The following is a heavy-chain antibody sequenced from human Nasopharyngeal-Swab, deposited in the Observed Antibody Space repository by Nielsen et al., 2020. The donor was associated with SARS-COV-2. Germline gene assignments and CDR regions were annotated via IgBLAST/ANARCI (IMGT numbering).Heavy chain of an antibody. Sequence: SETLSLTCAVYGGSFSGYYWSWIRQPPGKGLEWIGEINHSGRTNYNPSLKSRVTISVDTSKNQFPLKLNSVTAADTAVYYCARGIVVVPAAYTRYFDYWGQGTLVTVSS. V-gene: IGHV4-34*01. CDR2: INHSGRT. CDR3: ARGIVVVPAAYTRYFDY. D-gene: IGHD2-2*01. CDR1: GGSFSGYY. J-gene: IGHJ4*02.